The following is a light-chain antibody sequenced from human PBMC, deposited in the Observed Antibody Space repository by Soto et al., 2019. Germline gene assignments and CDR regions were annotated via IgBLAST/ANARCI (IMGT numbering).Light chain of an antibody. Sequence: QSVLTQPPSVSGSPGQSVTISCTGTSSDVGSYNRVSWYQQPPGTAPKLMIYEVSNRPSGVPDRFSGSNSGNTATLTITRVEAGDEADYYCQVWHSTSARVFGGGTKLTVL. V-gene: IGLV2-18*01. CDR3: QVWHSTSARV. J-gene: IGLJ2*01. CDR2: EVS. CDR1: SSDVGSYNR.